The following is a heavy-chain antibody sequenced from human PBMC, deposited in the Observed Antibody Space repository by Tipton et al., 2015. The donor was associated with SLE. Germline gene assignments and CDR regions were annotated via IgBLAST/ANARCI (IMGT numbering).Heavy chain of an antibody. Sequence: TLSLTCAVSGGSIRTGGYTLSWIRQPPGKGLEWIGYIYHSGSTDYNPSLKRRVTISADRSKNQISLNLSSVTAADTAMYYCARGPNDAFDVWGPGTMVS. CDR3: ARGPNDAFDV. J-gene: IGHJ3*01. V-gene: IGHV4-30-2*01. CDR1: GGSIRTGGYT. CDR2: IYHSGST.